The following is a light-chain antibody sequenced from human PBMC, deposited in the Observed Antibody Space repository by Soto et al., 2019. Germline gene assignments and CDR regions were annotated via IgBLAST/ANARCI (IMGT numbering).Light chain of an antibody. J-gene: IGKJ1*01. CDR3: QQYGDSPRT. CDR2: GAS. V-gene: IGKV3-20*01. Sequence: EIVMTQSPATLSVSPGERATLSCRASLGVSRDLAWYQQKPGQAPRLLIHGASNRATGIPDRFSGSGSGTDFTLTITRLEPEDFAVYYCQQYGDSPRTFGQGTKVDIK. CDR1: LGVSRD.